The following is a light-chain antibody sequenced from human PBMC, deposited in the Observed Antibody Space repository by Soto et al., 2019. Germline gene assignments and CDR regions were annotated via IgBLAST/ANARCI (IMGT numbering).Light chain of an antibody. CDR2: EVS. V-gene: IGLV2-8*01. J-gene: IGLJ3*02. Sequence: QSALTQPPSASGSRGQSVTISCTGTSSDVGGYNYVSWYQQHPGKAPKLMIYEVSKRPSGVPDRFSGSKSGNTASLTVSGLQPEDAADYYCSSSAGSNNLVVFGGGTKLTVL. CDR1: SSDVGGYNY. CDR3: SSSAGSNNLVV.